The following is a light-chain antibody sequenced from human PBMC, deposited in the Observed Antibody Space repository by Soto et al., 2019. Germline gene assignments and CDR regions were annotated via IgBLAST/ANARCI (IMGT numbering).Light chain of an antibody. CDR3: QSYDSSLSGMV. CDR2: GDR. J-gene: IGLJ3*02. V-gene: IGLV1-40*01. CDR1: SSNIGAGYE. Sequence: QSVLTQPPSVSGAPGQRVTISCTGSSSNIGAGYEVHWCQQLPGTAPKLLIYGDRYRPSGVPDRFSGSKSGTSVSLAITGLQAEDEADYHCQSYDSSLSGMVFGGGTKVTVL.